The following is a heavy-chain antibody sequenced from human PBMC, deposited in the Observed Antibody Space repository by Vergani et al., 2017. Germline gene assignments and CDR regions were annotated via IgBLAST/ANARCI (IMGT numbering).Heavy chain of an antibody. CDR3: ARDRGRHYSSSRSYPWFDP. V-gene: IGHV4-34*11. CDR2: IDSSGST. Sequence: QVQLQQWGAGLLKPSETLSLTCAVYGGSFSGYYWSWIRQPPGKGLEWIGFIDSSGSTNYNPSLKTRVTISVDMSKNQFSLKLSSVTAADTAVYYCARDRGRHYSSSRSYPWFDPWGQGTRVTVSS. J-gene: IGHJ5*02. D-gene: IGHD3-10*01. CDR1: GGSFSGYY.